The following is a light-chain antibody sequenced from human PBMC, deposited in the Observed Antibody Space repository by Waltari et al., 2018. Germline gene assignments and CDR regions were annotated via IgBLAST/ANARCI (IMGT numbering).Light chain of an antibody. CDR2: EVS. J-gene: IGLJ3*02. CDR3: CSHTGIDTWV. Sequence: QAALTHPASVSGSLGQSITISFPGTDRAFGDDDSFSWYQQFPGEAPRLIIYEVSNRPSRISSRFYGSKSANTAALTISGLQPDDEADYFCCSHTGIDTWVFGGGTTLTVL. V-gene: IGLV2-14*01. CDR1: DRAFGDDDS.